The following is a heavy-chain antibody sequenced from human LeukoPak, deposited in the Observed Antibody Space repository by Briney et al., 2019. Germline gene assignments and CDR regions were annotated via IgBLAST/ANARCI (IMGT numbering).Heavy chain of an antibody. Sequence: PSETLSLTCTVSGGSISSSSYYWGWIRQPPGKGLEWIGSIYYSGSTYYNPSLKSRVTISVDTSKNQFSLKLSSVTAADTAVYYCARSRWLQLFGYWGQGTLVTVSS. CDR2: IYYSGST. J-gene: IGHJ4*02. CDR1: GGSISSSSYY. D-gene: IGHD5-24*01. CDR3: ARSRWLQLFGY. V-gene: IGHV4-39*07.